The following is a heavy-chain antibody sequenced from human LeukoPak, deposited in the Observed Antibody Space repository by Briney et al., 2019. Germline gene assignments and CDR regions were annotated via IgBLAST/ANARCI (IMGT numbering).Heavy chain of an antibody. J-gene: IGHJ5*02. D-gene: IGHD3-16*01. CDR1: GGSFSGYY. CDR2: IYYSGST. Sequence: SETLSLTCAVYGGSFSGYYWSWIRQPPGKGLEWIGYIYYSGSTNYNPSLKSRVTISVDTSKNQFSLNLTSVTAADTAVYYCARFTPQGYGWGGYNRFDPWGQGTLVTVSS. V-gene: IGHV4-59*01. CDR3: ARFTPQGYGWGGYNRFDP.